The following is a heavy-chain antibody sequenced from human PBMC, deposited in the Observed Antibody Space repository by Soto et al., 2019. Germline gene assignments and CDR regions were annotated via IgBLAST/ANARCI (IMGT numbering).Heavy chain of an antibody. V-gene: IGHV2-5*02. Sequence: QITLKESGPTLVKPTQTLTLTCTFSGFSLSSSGGGGAWIRQPPGKALEWLALISWDGDKYYSPSLKNRLSISKDTSENHVVLTLTNVDPVDTGTYFCAHRPSDYIWGSYPTCGQGTRVTVSS. CDR3: AHRPSDYIWGSYPT. CDR1: GFSLSSSGGG. J-gene: IGHJ5*02. D-gene: IGHD3-16*01. CDR2: ISWDGDK.